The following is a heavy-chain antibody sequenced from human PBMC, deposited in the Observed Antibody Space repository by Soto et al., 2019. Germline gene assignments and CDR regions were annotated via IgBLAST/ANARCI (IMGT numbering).Heavy chain of an antibody. V-gene: IGHV1-69*02. CDR1: AATFSSYT. D-gene: IGHD6-13*01. CDR3: ARANIAAAPDSD. Sequence: SLKVSFKASAATFSSYTINWLRQAPGQGLEWMRRIIPILGIANYAQKFEGRVTITRDTSASTAYMELSSLRSEDTAVYYCARANIAAAPDSDWGQGTLVTVSS. J-gene: IGHJ4*02. CDR2: IIPILGIA.